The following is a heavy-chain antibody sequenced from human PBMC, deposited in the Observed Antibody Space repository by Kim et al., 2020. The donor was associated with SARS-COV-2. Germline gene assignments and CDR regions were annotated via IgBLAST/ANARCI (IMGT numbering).Heavy chain of an antibody. J-gene: IGHJ4*01. D-gene: IGHD2-21*01. CDR2: IRDRKDEK. CDR1: GFKFSDYW. CDR3: ARIAGGSDY. Sequence: GGSLRLSCVTSGFKFSDYWMTWVRQAPGKGLEWVANIRDRKDEKYYVDSVKGRFVISRDNANRSLYLQMNSLTVDDTGIYYCARIAGGSDYWGHGTLVTVSS. V-gene: IGHV3-7*01.